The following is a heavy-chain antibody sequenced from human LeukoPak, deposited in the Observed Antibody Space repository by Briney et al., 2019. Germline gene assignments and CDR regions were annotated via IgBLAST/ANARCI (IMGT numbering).Heavy chain of an antibody. Sequence: GGSLRLSCAAAGFMFSRYWMSWVRQAPGKGLEWVANIKEDGSEMYYVDSVKGRFTISRDNAKNSLYLQMNILRAEDTAVYYCARALGGFSDYWGQGTLVTVSS. D-gene: IGHD3-16*01. CDR3: ARALGGFSDY. J-gene: IGHJ4*02. V-gene: IGHV3-7*05. CDR1: GFMFSRYW. CDR2: IKEDGSEM.